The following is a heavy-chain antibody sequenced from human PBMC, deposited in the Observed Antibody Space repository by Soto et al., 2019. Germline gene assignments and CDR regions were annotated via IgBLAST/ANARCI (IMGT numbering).Heavy chain of an antibody. J-gene: IGHJ6*02. CDR1: GGSFSGYY. CDR2: INHSGST. D-gene: IGHD3-16*01. CDR3: ARGFGATYYYGRDV. Sequence: PSETLSLTCAVYGGSFSGYYWSWIRQPPGKGLEWIGEINHSGSTNYNPSLKSRVTISVXMXXXXFXLXLXXXTAAXTAVYFCARGFGATYYYGRDVWGQGTTVTVSS. V-gene: IGHV4-34*01.